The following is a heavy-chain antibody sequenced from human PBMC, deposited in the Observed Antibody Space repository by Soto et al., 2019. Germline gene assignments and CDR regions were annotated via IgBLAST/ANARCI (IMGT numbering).Heavy chain of an antibody. CDR3: ARDPGAFWSGFGYYGMDV. CDR2: IIPIFGTA. Sequence: QVQLVQSGAEVKKPGSSVKVSCKSSGGTFSSYAISWVRQAPGQGLEWMGGIIPIFGTANYAQKFQGRVTITADESTSTAYMELSSRRSEDTAVYYCARDPGAFWSGFGYYGMDVWGQGTTVTVSS. V-gene: IGHV1-69*01. CDR1: GGTFSSYA. D-gene: IGHD3-3*01. J-gene: IGHJ6*02.